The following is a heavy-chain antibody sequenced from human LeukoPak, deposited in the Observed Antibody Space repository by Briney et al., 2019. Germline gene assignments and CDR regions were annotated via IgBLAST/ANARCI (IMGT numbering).Heavy chain of an antibody. CDR1: GYTLTELS. CDR3: AIPGGSSRDFDY. D-gene: IGHD6-13*01. J-gene: IGHJ4*02. Sequence: ASVTVSCKVSGYTLTELSMHWVRQAPGKGLEWMGGFDPEDGETIYGQKFQGRVTMTEDTSTDTAYMELSSLRSEDTAVYYCAIPGGSSRDFDYWGQGTLVTVSS. V-gene: IGHV1-24*01. CDR2: FDPEDGET.